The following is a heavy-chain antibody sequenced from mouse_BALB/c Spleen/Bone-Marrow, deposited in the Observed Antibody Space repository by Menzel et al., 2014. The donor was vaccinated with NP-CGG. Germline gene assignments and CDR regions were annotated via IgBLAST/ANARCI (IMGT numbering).Heavy chain of an antibody. V-gene: IGHV4-1*02. D-gene: IGHD1-1*01. J-gene: IGHJ1*01. CDR3: ARLNYYGNLFV. CDR2: INPDSSTI. CDR1: GFDFSRYW. Sequence: VQLKESGGGLVQPGGSLKLSCAASGFDFSRYWMSWVRQAPGKGLEWIGEINPDSSTINYTPSPKVKLIISRDNAKNTLYLQMSKVRSEDTARYYCARLNYYGNLFVWGAGTTVTVSS.